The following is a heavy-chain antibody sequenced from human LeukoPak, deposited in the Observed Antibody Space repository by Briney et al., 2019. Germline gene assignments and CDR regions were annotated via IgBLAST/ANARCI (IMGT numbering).Heavy chain of an antibody. Sequence: GGSLRLSCAASGFTFSSYAMSWVRQAPGKGLEWVANIKQDGSEKYYVDSVKGRFTISRDNAKNSLYLQMNSLRAEDTAVYYCARDFMDIVVVPAANYYYYYYMDVWGKGTTVTVSS. CDR1: GFTFSSYA. CDR2: IKQDGSEK. V-gene: IGHV3-7*01. J-gene: IGHJ6*03. D-gene: IGHD2-2*03. CDR3: ARDFMDIVVVPAANYYYYYYMDV.